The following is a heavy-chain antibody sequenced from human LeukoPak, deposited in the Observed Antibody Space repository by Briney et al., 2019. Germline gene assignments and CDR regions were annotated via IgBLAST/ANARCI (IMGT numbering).Heavy chain of an antibody. J-gene: IGHJ6*02. D-gene: IGHD3-3*01. CDR1: GGTFSSYA. V-gene: IGHV1-69*13. Sequence: ASVKVSCKASGGTFSSYAISWVRQAPGQGPEWMGGIIPIFGTANYAQKFQGRVTITADESTSTAYMELSSLRSEDTAVYYCAMLPYPFWSGAKDYYYGMDVWGQGTTVTVSS. CDR3: AMLPYPFWSGAKDYYYGMDV. CDR2: IIPIFGTA.